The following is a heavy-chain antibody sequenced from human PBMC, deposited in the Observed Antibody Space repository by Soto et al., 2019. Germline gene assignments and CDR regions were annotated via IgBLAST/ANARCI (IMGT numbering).Heavy chain of an antibody. CDR3: AKDLTRQLAYWLDP. J-gene: IGHJ5*02. CDR2: INAHSGGT. D-gene: IGHD6-6*01. CDR1: GFSFTGYY. V-gene: IGHV1-2*02. Sequence: AAVKVSCKASGFSFTGYYIHWLRQAPGQGLEWMGWINAHSGGTEYAQKFQGRVTLTRDTSISTAYMTLSSLRSDDTAIYYCAKDLTRQLAYWLDPWGQGTQVTVSS.